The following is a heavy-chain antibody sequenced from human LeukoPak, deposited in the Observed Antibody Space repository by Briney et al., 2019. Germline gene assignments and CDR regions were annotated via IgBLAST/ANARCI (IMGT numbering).Heavy chain of an antibody. V-gene: IGHV3-23*01. CDR3: AKVFESVVTPNDY. D-gene: IGHD4-23*01. Sequence: GGSLRLSCATSGFTFSSSAMSWVRQAPGEGLEWVSAISGSGGSTYYTDSVKGRFTISRDNSKNTLYLQMNSLRAEDTAVYYCAKVFESVVTPNDYWGQGTLVTVSS. J-gene: IGHJ4*02. CDR1: GFTFSSSA. CDR2: ISGSGGST.